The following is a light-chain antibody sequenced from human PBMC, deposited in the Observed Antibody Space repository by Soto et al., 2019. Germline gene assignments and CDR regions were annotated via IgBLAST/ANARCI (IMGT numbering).Light chain of an antibody. CDR1: QTVLYSSSNKNF. CDR2: WAS. V-gene: IGKV4-1*01. J-gene: IGKJ1*01. Sequence: DIVMTQSPDSLAVSLGERATINCKSSQTVLYSSSNKNFLAWYQQKPGQPPKLLIYWASTRESGVPDRFSGSGSGTDFTLTISSLQAEDVAVYYCQQYYSTPWPFGQGTKVEIK. CDR3: QQYYSTPWP.